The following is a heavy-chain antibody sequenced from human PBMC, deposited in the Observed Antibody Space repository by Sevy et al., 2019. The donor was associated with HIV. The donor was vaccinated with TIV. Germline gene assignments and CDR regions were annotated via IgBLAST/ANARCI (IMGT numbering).Heavy chain of an antibody. CDR3: ARGMTTVVNYYGMDV. V-gene: IGHV4-59*01. Sequence: SETLSLTCTVSGGSISSYYWNWIRQPPGKGLEWIGYIYDSGSTNYNPSLKSRVSISVDTSKNHFSLKLRSVTAADTAVYYCARGMTTVVNYYGMDVWGQGTTVTVSS. D-gene: IGHD4-17*01. J-gene: IGHJ6*02. CDR2: IYDSGST. CDR1: GGSISSYY.